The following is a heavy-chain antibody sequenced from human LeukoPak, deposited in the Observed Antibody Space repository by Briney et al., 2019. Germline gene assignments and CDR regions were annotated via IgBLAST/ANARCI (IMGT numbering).Heavy chain of an antibody. CDR1: EYTFTGYY. J-gene: IGHJ4*02. Sequence: GASVKVSCKASEYTFTGYYMHWVRQAPGQGPEWMGWINPNSGGTNYAQKFQGRVTMTRDTSISAVYMELSRLRSDDTAVYYCARDGTGVYNLVQYWGQGTLVTVSS. D-gene: IGHD5-24*01. V-gene: IGHV1-2*02. CDR2: INPNSGGT. CDR3: ARDGTGVYNLVQY.